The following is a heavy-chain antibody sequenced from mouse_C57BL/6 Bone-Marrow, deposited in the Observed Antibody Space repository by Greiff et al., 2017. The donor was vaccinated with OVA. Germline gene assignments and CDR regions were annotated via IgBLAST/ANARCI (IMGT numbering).Heavy chain of an antibody. J-gene: IGHJ2*01. D-gene: IGHD1-1*01. CDR2: ISSGGSYT. CDR1: GFTFSSYG. Sequence: EVQVVESGGDLVKPGGSLKLSCAASGFTFSSYGMSWVRQTPDKRLEWVSTISSGGSYTFYPDSVKGRFTISRDNAKNTLYLQMSSLKSEDTAVDDCARHGDYGSFFDYGGQGTTLTVSS. CDR3: ARHGDYGSFFDY. V-gene: IGHV5-6*01.